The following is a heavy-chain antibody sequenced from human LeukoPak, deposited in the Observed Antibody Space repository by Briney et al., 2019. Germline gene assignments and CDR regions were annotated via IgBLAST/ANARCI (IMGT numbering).Heavy chain of an antibody. CDR2: INPNSGGT. V-gene: IGHV1-2*02. D-gene: IGHD5-18*01. CDR3: AREKYRDGYYYYYYMDV. CDR1: GYTFTGYY. J-gene: IGHJ6*03. Sequence: ASVKVSCKASGYTFTGYYMHWVRQAPGQGLEWMGWINPNSGGTNYAQKLQGRVTMTTDTSTSTAYMDLRSLRSDDTAVYYCAREKYRDGYYYYYYMDVWGKGTTVTVSS.